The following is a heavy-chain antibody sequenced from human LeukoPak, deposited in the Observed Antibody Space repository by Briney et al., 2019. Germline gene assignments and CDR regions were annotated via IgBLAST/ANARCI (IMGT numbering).Heavy chain of an antibody. Sequence: PGGSLRLSCEASGFTFSRYAMIWVRRAPGKGLQWVSAIHGTSGGAQYADSVKGRFTISRDNVKNSLYLQMNSLRAEDTAVYYCARDSEYSSGWYLFPGFFDYWGQGTLVTVSS. J-gene: IGHJ4*02. V-gene: IGHV3-23*01. CDR2: IHGTSGGA. CDR1: GFTFSRYA. D-gene: IGHD6-19*01. CDR3: ARDSEYSSGWYLFPGFFDY.